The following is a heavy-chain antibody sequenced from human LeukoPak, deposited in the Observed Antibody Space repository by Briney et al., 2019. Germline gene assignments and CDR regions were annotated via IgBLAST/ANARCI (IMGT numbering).Heavy chain of an antibody. Sequence: GASVKVSCKASGYTFTSYYMHWVRQAPGQGLEWMGIINPSGGSTSYAQKFQGRVTMTRDTSTSTVYMELSSLRSEDTAVYYCARAPRRWGILTGHGGYFDYWGQGTLVTVSS. J-gene: IGHJ4*02. CDR3: ARAPRRWGILTGHGGYFDY. CDR1: GYTFTSYY. CDR2: INPSGGST. V-gene: IGHV1-46*01. D-gene: IGHD3-9*01.